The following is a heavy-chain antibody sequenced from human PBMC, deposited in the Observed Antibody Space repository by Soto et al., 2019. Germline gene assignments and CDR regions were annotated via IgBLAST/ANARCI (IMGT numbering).Heavy chain of an antibody. CDR3: ARAVVTTTPNFDY. CDR2: INPNSGAT. J-gene: IGHJ4*02. V-gene: IGHV1-2*04. CDR1: GYTFTGYY. D-gene: IGHD5-12*01. Sequence: ASVKVSCKPSGYTFTGYYIHWVRQAPGQGLEWMGWINPNSGATNYAQKLQGWVTMTRDTSISTAYMELSSLRSDDTALYYRARAVVTTTPNFDYWGQGTLVTVSS.